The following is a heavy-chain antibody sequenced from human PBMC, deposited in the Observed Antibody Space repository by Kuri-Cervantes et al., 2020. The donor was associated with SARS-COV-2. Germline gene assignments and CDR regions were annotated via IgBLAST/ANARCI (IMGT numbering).Heavy chain of an antibody. J-gene: IGHJ6*02. CDR2: IVVGSGNT. Sequence: SVKVSCKASGFTFTSSAMQWVRQARGQRPEWIGWIVVGSGNTNYAQKFQERVTITRDMSTSTAYMELSSLRSEDTAVYYCAAPITGTTDYYYYYGMDVWGQGTTVTVSS. D-gene: IGHD1-7*01. V-gene: IGHV1-58*02. CDR1: GFTFTSSA. CDR3: AAPITGTTDYYYYYGMDV.